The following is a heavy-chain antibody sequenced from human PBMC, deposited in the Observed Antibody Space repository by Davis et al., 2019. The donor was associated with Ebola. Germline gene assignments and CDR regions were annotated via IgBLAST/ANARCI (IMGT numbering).Heavy chain of an antibody. CDR3: AIYSRAPDD. Sequence: GESLKISCAASGFTFSDAWMSWVRQAPGKGLEWVGRIKSKTDGGTTNYADFVKGRVTISRDNAKNTLYLQMNSLRAEDTAVYYCAIYSRAPDDWGQGTLVTVSS. D-gene: IGHD5-18*01. V-gene: IGHV3-15*01. CDR1: GFTFSDAW. J-gene: IGHJ4*02. CDR2: IKSKTDGGTT.